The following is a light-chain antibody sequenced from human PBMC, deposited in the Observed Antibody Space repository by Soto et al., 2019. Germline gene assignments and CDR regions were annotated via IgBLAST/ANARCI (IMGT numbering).Light chain of an antibody. CDR1: NSDVGSYNY. Sequence: QPVLTQPASVSGSPGQSITISCTGTNSDVGSYNYVSWYQQHPGKAPKLMIYEVSNRPSGVSNRFSGSKSGNTASLTISGLQAEDEADYYCSSYTSSSTLGVFGTGTKLTVL. CDR3: SSYTSSSTLGV. CDR2: EVS. V-gene: IGLV2-14*01. J-gene: IGLJ1*01.